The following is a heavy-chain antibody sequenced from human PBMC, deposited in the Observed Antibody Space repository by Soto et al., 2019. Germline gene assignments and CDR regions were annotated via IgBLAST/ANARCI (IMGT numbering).Heavy chain of an antibody. J-gene: IGHJ6*02. CDR1: GFTFSSYG. CDR3: ARDTNYDFWSGYYYYYYGMDV. CDR2: ISYDGSNK. Sequence: GGSLRLSCAASGFTFSSYGMHWVRQAPGKGLEWVAVISYDGSNKYYVDSVKGRFTISRDNAKNSLYLQMNSLRAEDTAVYYCARDTNYDFWSGYYYYYYGMDVWGQGTTVTVSS. D-gene: IGHD3-3*01. V-gene: IGHV3-30*03.